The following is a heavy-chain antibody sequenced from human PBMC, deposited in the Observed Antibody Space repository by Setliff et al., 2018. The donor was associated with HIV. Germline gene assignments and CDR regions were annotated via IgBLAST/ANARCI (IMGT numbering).Heavy chain of an antibody. Sequence: GSLRLSCAASGFIFSNYAMSWVRQAPGKGLEWISFITDGARDILYADSLEGRFTVSRDDTKNSLYLQMNNLRVEDTAVYYCARDRHNGDGAYDFDYWGQGTLVTVSS. CDR2: ITDGARDI. CDR1: GFIFSNYA. J-gene: IGHJ4*02. CDR3: ARDRHNGDGAYDFDY. D-gene: IGHD5-12*01. V-gene: IGHV3-21*05.